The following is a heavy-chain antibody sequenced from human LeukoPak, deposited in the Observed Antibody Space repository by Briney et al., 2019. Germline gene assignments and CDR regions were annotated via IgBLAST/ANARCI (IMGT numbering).Heavy chain of an antibody. D-gene: IGHD1-26*01. CDR1: GFTFSDYG. CDR3: ARDRPTGSYYSIDY. J-gene: IGHJ4*02. V-gene: IGHV3-33*01. Sequence: GGSLRLSCAVFGFTFSDYGMHWVPQAPGKGLEWVAVIWYDGSNKYYGDSVKGRFTISRDNSKNTLYVQMNSLRVEDTAVYYCARDRPTGSYYSIDYWGQGTLVTVSS. CDR2: IWYDGSNK.